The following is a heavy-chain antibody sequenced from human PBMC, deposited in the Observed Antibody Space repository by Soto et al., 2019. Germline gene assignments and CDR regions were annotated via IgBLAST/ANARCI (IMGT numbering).Heavy chain of an antibody. CDR1: GFTFSDYA. CDR3: AKDRAIRPGSDFDY. Sequence: GGSLRLSCAASGFTFSDYAMTWVRQAPGKGLEWVSAISGSGGSTYYADSVKGRFTISRDNSKNTLYLRMNSLRAEDTAVFYCAKDRAIRPGSDFDYWGQGTQVTVSS. V-gene: IGHV3-23*01. D-gene: IGHD3-9*01. J-gene: IGHJ4*02. CDR2: ISGSGGST.